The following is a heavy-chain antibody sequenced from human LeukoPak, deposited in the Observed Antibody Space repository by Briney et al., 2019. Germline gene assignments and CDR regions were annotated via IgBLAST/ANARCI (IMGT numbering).Heavy chain of an antibody. Sequence: GGSLRLSCAASGFTFSSYAMSWVRRAPGKGLEWVSAISGSGGSTYYADSAKGRFTISRDNSKNTLYLQMNSLRAEDTAVYYCAKVGYYDILTGPHLGYWGQGTLVTVSS. CDR3: AKVGYYDILTGPHLGY. V-gene: IGHV3-23*01. CDR1: GFTFSSYA. CDR2: ISGSGGST. J-gene: IGHJ4*02. D-gene: IGHD3-9*01.